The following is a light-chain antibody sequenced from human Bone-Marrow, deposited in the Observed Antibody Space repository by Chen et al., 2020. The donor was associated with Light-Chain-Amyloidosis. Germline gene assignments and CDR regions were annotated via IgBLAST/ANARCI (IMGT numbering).Light chain of an antibody. CDR3: QSADSSGTYEVI. Sequence: SFELPPPPSVSLSPAQTATITCSGDDLPTKYAYWYQQKPGQAPVLVIHRDTERPSGISERFSGSSSGTTATLTISGVQAEDEADYHCQSADSSGTYEVIFGGGTKLTVL. CDR2: RDT. J-gene: IGLJ2*01. V-gene: IGLV3-25*03. CDR1: DLPTKY.